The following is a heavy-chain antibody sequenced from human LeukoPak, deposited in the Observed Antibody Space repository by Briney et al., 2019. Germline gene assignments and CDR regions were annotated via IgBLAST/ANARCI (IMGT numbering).Heavy chain of an antibody. CDR2: IYYSGST. Sequence: SETLSLTCTVSGGSISSGGYYWSWIRQHPGKGLEWIGYIYYSGSTYYNPSLKSRVTISVDTSKNQFSLKLSSVTAADTAVYYCARGGDYYDTYRYRWFDPWGQGTLVTVSS. V-gene: IGHV4-31*03. CDR3: ARGGDYYDTYRYRWFDP. D-gene: IGHD3-22*01. CDR1: GGSISSGGYY. J-gene: IGHJ5*02.